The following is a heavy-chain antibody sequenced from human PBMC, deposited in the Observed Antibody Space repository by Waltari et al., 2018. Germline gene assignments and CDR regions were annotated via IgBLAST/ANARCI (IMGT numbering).Heavy chain of an antibody. D-gene: IGHD3-10*01. J-gene: IGHJ4*02. CDR3: ANYGSGRTGDY. V-gene: IGHV3-21*01. CDR1: GFTLSSYA. CDR2: ISSSSSYI. Sequence: EVQLVESGGGLVQPGGSLRLSCAASGFTLSSYAMSWVRQAPGKGLEWVSSISSSSSYIYDADSVKSRFTISRDNAKTSLYLQMNSLRAEDAAVYYCANYGSGRTGDYWGQGTLVTVSS.